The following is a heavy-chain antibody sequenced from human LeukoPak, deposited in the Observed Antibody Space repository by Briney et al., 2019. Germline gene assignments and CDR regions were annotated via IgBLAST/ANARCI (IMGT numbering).Heavy chain of an antibody. CDR1: GGSISSSSYY. V-gene: IGHV4-39*01. CDR3: ASIPLASPLWFGGYNWFDP. D-gene: IGHD3-10*01. Sequence: SETLSLTCTVSGGSISSSSYYWGWIRQPPGKGLEWIGSIYYSGSTYYNPSLKSRVTISVDTSKNQFSLKLSSVTAADTAVYFCASIPLASPLWFGGYNWFDPWGQGTLVTVSS. CDR2: IYYSGST. J-gene: IGHJ5*02.